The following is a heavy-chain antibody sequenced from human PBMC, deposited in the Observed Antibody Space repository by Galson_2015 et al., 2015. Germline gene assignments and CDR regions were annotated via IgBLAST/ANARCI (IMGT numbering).Heavy chain of an antibody. CDR2: IKSKTDGGTT. J-gene: IGHJ4*02. D-gene: IGHD6-13*01. CDR3: TTDLIAAAGTIGY. Sequence: SLRLSCAASGFTFSNAWMSWVRQAPGKGLEWVGRIKSKTDGGTTDYAAPVKGRFTISRDDSKTTLYLQMNSLKTEDTAVYYCTTDLIAAAGTIGYWGQGTLVTVSS. V-gene: IGHV3-15*01. CDR1: GFTFSNAW.